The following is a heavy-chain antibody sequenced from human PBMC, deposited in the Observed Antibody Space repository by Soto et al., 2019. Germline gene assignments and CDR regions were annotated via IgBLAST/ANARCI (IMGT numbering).Heavy chain of an antibody. CDR1: SGSISSSNW. CDR3: AGGVRFGETYY. J-gene: IGHJ4*02. V-gene: IGHV4-4*02. D-gene: IGHD3-10*01. CDR2: IYHSGST. Sequence: QVQLQESGPGLVKPSGTLSLTCAVSSGSISSSNWWSWVRQPPGKGLEWIGEIYHSGSTNYNPPLKGRVTISVVKSKNQCSLKLSSVTAADTAVYYCAGGVRFGETYYWGQGTLVTVSS.